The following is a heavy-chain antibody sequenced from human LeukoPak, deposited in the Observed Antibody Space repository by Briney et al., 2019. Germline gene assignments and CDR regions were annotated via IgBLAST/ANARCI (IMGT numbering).Heavy chain of an antibody. CDR1: GGSFSGYY. Sequence: SETLPLTCAVYGGSFSGYYWSWIRQGPGKGVEWIGEINQSGRTNYNPSLKSRVTISVDTSQTQLSLKLSFVTATDPAVYSCARGWFGFWHNSYADDNAFDIWGPGTMVTVSS. D-gene: IGHD5-18*01. J-gene: IGHJ3*02. CDR3: ARGWFGFWHNSYADDNAFDI. CDR2: INQSGRT. V-gene: IGHV4-34*01.